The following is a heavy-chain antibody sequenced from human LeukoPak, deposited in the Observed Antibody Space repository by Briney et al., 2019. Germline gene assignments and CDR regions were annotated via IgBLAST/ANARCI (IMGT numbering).Heavy chain of an antibody. CDR3: ARVEHAYCGGDRYYYYYYGMDV. CDR1: GFTFSHYY. J-gene: IGHJ6*02. Sequence: GGSLRLSCAASGFTFSHYYMSWIRQAPGKGLEWVSYISSSGSTIYYADSVKGRFTISRDNAKNSLYLQMNSLGAEDTAVYYCARVEHAYCGGDRYYYYYYGMDVWGQGTTVTVSS. CDR2: ISSSGSTI. V-gene: IGHV3-11*01. D-gene: IGHD2-21*02.